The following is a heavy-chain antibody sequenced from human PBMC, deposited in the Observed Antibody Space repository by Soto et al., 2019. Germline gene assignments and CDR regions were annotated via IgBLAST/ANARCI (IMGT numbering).Heavy chain of an antibody. D-gene: IGHD3-3*01. CDR3: ARGVTVFGLVSRFWFDP. CDR2: IYNSGIT. J-gene: IGHJ5*02. Sequence: QVLLQESGPGLVKSSQTLSLTCTVSGGSISSGDYSWSWVRQSPGKVLEWIGHIYNSGITYYNPSLKCRVVISIDTSRNQCSLRLNSRTAADRAVYFCARGVTVFGLVSRFWFDPWGQGTVVTVSS. V-gene: IGHV4-30-4*01. CDR1: GGSISSGDYS.